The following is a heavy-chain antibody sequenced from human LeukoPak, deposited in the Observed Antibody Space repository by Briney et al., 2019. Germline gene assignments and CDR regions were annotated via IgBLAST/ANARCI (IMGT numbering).Heavy chain of an antibody. V-gene: IGHV3-74*03. Sequence: GGSLRLSCAASGFTFSSYWMHWVRQTPGKGLVWVSRINSDGSITTYADSVKGRFTISRDNAKNTLYVKMNSLRAEDTGVYYCARGGTSGGAPDYYYYMDVWGKGTTVTVSS. D-gene: IGHD6-19*01. J-gene: IGHJ6*03. CDR3: ARGGTSGGAPDYYYYMDV. CDR2: INSDGSIT. CDR1: GFTFSSYW.